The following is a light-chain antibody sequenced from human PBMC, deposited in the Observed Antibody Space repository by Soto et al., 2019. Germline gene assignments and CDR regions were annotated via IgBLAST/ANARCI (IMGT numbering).Light chain of an antibody. Sequence: EIVLTQSPATLSLSPGERATLSCRASQSVSSYLAWYQQKPGQAPRLLIYDASNRATGIPARFSGSGSGTDFTLTISSLEPEDFAVYYCQQRSNWVHFGQGTRLEIK. CDR3: QQRSNWVH. CDR2: DAS. CDR1: QSVSSY. J-gene: IGKJ5*01. V-gene: IGKV3-11*01.